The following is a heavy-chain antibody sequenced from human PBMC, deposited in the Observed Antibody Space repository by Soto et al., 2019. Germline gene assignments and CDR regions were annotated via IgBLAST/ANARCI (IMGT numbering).Heavy chain of an antibody. J-gene: IGHJ5*02. CDR1: GFTFSSYG. Sequence: GGSLRLSCAASGFTFSSYGMHWVRQAPGKGLGWVAVISYDGSNKYYADSVKGRFTISRDNSKNTLYLQMNSLRAEDTAVYYCAKGPDIVVVPAAIDDWFDPWGQGTLVTVSS. V-gene: IGHV3-30*18. CDR3: AKGPDIVVVPAAIDDWFDP. CDR2: ISYDGSNK. D-gene: IGHD2-2*01.